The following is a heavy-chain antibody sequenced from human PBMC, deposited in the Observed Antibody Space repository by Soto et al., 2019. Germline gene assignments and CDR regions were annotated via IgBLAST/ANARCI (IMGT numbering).Heavy chain of an antibody. CDR3: ASLQAAAGDNDPTFDY. V-gene: IGHV5-10-1*01. Sequence: EVQLVQSGAEVKKPGESLRISCKGSGYSFTSYWISWVRQMPGKGLEWMGRIDPSDSYTNYSPSFQGHGTTSADKSISTAYLQWSSLKASDTAMYYCASLQAAAGDNDPTFDYWGKGTLVTVSS. CDR2: IDPSDSYT. D-gene: IGHD6-13*01. J-gene: IGHJ4*02. CDR1: GYSFTSYW.